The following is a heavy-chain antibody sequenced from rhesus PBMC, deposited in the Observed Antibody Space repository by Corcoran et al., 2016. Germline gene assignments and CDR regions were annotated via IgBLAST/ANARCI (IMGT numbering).Heavy chain of an antibody. CDR2: ITHRGGT. CDR3: ARRLYGSSYGLDY. J-gene: IGHJ4*01. Sequence: QVQLQESGPGLVKPSETLSLTCAVSGGSISSGYYYWSWIRQPPGKGLEWIGYITHRGGTSSHPPLTGRVYMSGDTSKNQCSLKLSSVTAADTAVYYCARRLYGSSYGLDYWGQGVLVTVSS. CDR1: GGSISSGYYY. V-gene: IGHV4-122*02. D-gene: IGHD4-29*01.